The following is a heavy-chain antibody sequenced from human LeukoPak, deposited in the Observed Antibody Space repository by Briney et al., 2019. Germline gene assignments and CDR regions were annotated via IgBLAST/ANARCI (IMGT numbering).Heavy chain of an antibody. CDR3: ARLQTVAGTSPFYYYYYGVDV. Sequence: PSETLSLTCTVSGGSISSYYWSWIRQPPGKGLEWIGYIYYSGSTNYNPSLKSRVTISVDTSKNQFSLKLSSVTAADTAVYYCARLQTVAGTSPFYYYYYGVDVWGQGTTVTVSS. CDR1: GGSISSYY. D-gene: IGHD6-19*01. V-gene: IGHV4-59*01. J-gene: IGHJ6*02. CDR2: IYYSGST.